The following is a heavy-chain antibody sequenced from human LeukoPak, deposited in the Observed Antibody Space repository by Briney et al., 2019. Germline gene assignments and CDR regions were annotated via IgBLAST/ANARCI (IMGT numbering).Heavy chain of an antibody. CDR3: ARGVISPLISGPDY. D-gene: IGHD3/OR15-3a*01. V-gene: IGHV4-34*01. J-gene: IGHJ4*02. CDR1: GGSFSGYY. Sequence: SQTLSLTCAVYGGSFSGYYWSWIRQPPGKGLEWIGEINHSGSTNYSPSLKSRVTISVDTSKNQFSLKLSSVTAADTAVYYCARGVISPLISGPDYWGQGTLVTVSS. CDR2: INHSGST.